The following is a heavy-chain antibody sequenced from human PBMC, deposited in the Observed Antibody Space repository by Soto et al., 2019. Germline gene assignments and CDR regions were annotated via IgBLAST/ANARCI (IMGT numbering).Heavy chain of an antibody. Sequence: QVQLQESGPGLVKPSETLSLTCTVSGGSISSYYWSWIRQPPGKGLEWIGYIHYSGSTNYNPSLXGXAXIXXDTSKNQFSLKLSSVTAADTAVYYCARVYADYFDYWGQGTLVTVSS. CDR1: GGSISSYY. CDR2: IHYSGST. D-gene: IGHD2-8*01. CDR3: ARVYADYFDY. J-gene: IGHJ4*02. V-gene: IGHV4-59*01.